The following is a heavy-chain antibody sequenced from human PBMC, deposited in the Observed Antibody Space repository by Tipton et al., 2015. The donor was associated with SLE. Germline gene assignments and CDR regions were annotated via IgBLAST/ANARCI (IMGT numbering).Heavy chain of an antibody. CDR2: IYYTANT. CDR3: ARDLRSGGYYYYYYMDV. D-gene: IGHD1-14*01. J-gene: IGHJ6*03. V-gene: IGHV4-39*07. CDR1: GGSISGSVYY. Sequence: LRLSCTVSGGSISGSVYYWGWIRQPPGKGLEWIGTIYYTANTYYNPSLKSRVTISVDTSKNQFSLKLSSVTAADTAVYYCARDLRSGGYYYYYYMDVWGKGTTVTVSS.